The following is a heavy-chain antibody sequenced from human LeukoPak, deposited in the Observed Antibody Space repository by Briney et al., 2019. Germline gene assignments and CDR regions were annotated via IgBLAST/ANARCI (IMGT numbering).Heavy chain of an antibody. CDR3: ARGISGSYLSFDP. J-gene: IGHJ5*02. Sequence: GGSLRLSCAASGFTFSSYEMNWVRQAPGKGLEWVSYISSSGSTIYYADSVKGRFTISRDNAKNSLYLQMNSLRAEDTAVYYCARGISGSYLSFDPWGQGTLVTVSS. D-gene: IGHD1-26*01. CDR2: ISSSGSTI. V-gene: IGHV3-48*03. CDR1: GFTFSSYE.